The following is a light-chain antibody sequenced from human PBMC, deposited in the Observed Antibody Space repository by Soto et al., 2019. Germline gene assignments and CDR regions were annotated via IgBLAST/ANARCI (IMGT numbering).Light chain of an antibody. CDR2: RAV. CDR3: QQRSNWPLT. Sequence: EIVLTQSPGTLSLSPGERATLSCRSSQSVSSSYLAWYQQKPGQAPRLLISRAVTRAIGIPDRFSGSGSGTGFTLTISSLEPEDFAVYYCQQRSNWPLTFGQGTRLEIK. CDR1: QSVSSSY. J-gene: IGKJ5*01. V-gene: IGKV3D-20*02.